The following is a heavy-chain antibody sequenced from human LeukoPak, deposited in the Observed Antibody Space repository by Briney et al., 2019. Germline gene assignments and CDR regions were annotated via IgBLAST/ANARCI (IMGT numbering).Heavy chain of an antibody. CDR2: ISYDGSNK. Sequence: GGSLRLSCAASGFTFSSYAMHWVRQAPGKGLEWVAVISYDGSNKYYADSAKGRFTISRDNSKNTLYLQMNSLRAEDTAVYYCARDSEILTDYYYYGMDVWGQGTTVTVSS. J-gene: IGHJ6*02. D-gene: IGHD3-9*01. CDR1: GFTFSSYA. CDR3: ARDSEILTDYYYYGMDV. V-gene: IGHV3-30*04.